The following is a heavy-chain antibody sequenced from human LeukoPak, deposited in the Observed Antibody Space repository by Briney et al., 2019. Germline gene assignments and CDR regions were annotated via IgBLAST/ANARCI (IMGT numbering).Heavy chain of an antibody. J-gene: IGHJ4*02. CDR3: ATCNGDCYFNF. V-gene: IGHV3-15*01. CDR1: GFTFSNAW. Sequence: GGSLRLSCAASGFTFSNAWMNWVRQAPGKGQEWVARVKSKAVGETTSYAAPVKGRFSILRDDSRDMVYLQMNSLEAEDTAVYYCATCNGDCYFNFWGQGTLVIVSS. CDR2: VKSKAVGETT. D-gene: IGHD2-21*02.